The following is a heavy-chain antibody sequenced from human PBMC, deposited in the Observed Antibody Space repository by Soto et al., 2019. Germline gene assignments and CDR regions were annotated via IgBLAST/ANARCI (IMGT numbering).Heavy chain of an antibody. CDR3: AKVYDFWSAWRFYFDH. CDR1: GLTFSSYA. D-gene: IGHD3-3*01. Sequence: GGSLRLSCAASGLTFSSYAMSWVRQAPGKGLEWVSGISGSGNSPFHADSVKGRFTISRDNSKNTLYLQMNMLRAEDTAVYYCAKVYDFWSAWRFYFDHWGQGTLVTVSS. J-gene: IGHJ4*02. CDR2: ISGSGNSP. V-gene: IGHV3-23*01.